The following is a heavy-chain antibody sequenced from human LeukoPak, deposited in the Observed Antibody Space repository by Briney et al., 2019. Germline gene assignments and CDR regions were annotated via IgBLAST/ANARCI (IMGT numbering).Heavy chain of an antibody. CDR2: INPSGGST. CDR1: GYTFTSYY. D-gene: IGHD3-22*01. J-gene: IGHJ4*02. V-gene: IGHV1-46*01. Sequence: GASVKVSCKASGYTFTSYYMHWVRQAPGQGLEWMGIINPSGGSTSYAQKFQGRVTMTRDTSTSTVYMELSSLRSEDTAVYYCARVLGDDSSGYYRYYFDYWGQGTLVTVSS. CDR3: ARVLGDDSSGYYRYYFDY.